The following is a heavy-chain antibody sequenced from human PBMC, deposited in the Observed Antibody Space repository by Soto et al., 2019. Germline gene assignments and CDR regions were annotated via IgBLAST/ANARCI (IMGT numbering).Heavy chain of an antibody. CDR1: GGTFSSYA. D-gene: IGHD3-10*01. Sequence: SVKVSCKASGGTFSSYAISWVRQAPGQGLEWMGGIIPIFGTANYAQKFQGRVTITADESTSTAYMELSSLRSEDTAVYYCARDSNYYGSGNYFDYWGQGTLVTVSS. J-gene: IGHJ4*02. V-gene: IGHV1-69*13. CDR2: IIPIFGTA. CDR3: ARDSNYYGSGNYFDY.